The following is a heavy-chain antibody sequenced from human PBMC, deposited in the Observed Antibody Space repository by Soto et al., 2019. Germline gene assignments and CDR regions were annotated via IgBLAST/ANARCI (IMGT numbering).Heavy chain of an antibody. Sequence: SETLSLTCAVYGGSFSGYYWSWIRQPPGKGLEWIGEINHSGSTNYNPSLKSRVTISVDTSKNQFSLKLSSVTAADTAVYYCARGGTHYDILTGYYTGEHDIDYWGQGTLVTVSS. CDR1: GGSFSGYY. V-gene: IGHV4-34*01. D-gene: IGHD3-9*01. CDR3: ARGGTHYDILTGYYTGEHDIDY. J-gene: IGHJ4*02. CDR2: INHSGST.